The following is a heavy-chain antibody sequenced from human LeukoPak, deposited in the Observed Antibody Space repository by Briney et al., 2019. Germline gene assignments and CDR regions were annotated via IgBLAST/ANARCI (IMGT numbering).Heavy chain of an antibody. CDR3: ARDSGVAAAIDS. CDR1: GGSISNYY. J-gene: IGHJ4*02. D-gene: IGHD6-25*01. CDR2: VYYSGST. V-gene: IGHV4-59*01. Sequence: SETLSLTCAVSGGSISNYYWTWVRQPPGKGLEWIGCVYYSGSTNYTPSLKSRVTISIDTSKQQFSLKLNSVTAADSAVYYCARDSGVAAAIDSWGQGTLVTVSS.